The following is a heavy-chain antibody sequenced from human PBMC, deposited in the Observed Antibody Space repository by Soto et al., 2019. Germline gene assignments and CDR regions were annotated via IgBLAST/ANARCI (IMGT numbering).Heavy chain of an antibody. CDR1: GGPFSSTD. D-gene: IGHD6-19*01. J-gene: IGHJ4*02. Sequence: XGSLRLSCSAAGGPFSSTDMTWVRQAPGKGLEWVSTIDGSGGTTYYADSVKGRFTISRDNSINTVFLQMNSLRADDTALYFCAKNSGWFNNWGQGALVTVSS. CDR2: IDGSGGTT. CDR3: AKNSGWFNN. V-gene: IGHV3-23*01.